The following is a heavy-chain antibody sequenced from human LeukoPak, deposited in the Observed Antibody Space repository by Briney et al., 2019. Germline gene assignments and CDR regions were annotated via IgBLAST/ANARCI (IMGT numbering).Heavy chain of an antibody. CDR1: GFTFSSYA. Sequence: SGGSLRLSCAASGFTFSSYAMSWVRQAPGKGLEWVSAISGSGGSTYYADSVKGRFTISRDNSKNTLYLQMNSLRAEDTAVYYCAKEIHIVVVTAILDYWGQGTLVTVSS. CDR3: AKEIHIVVVTAILDY. D-gene: IGHD2-21*02. CDR2: ISGSGGST. V-gene: IGHV3-23*01. J-gene: IGHJ4*02.